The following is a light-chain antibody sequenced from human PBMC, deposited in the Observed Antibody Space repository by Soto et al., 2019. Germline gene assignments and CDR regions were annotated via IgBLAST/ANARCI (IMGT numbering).Light chain of an antibody. CDR1: QSVTSN. J-gene: IGKJ5*01. Sequence: EMVMTQSPAILSVSPGESATLSCRASQSVTSNYLALYQQHPGQPPRLLIYGISTRATGIPARFSGSGSGTEFSLTISSLQSVDFAVYYCQQYSKWPITFGQGTRLEIK. CDR2: GIS. V-gene: IGKV3-15*01. CDR3: QQYSKWPIT.